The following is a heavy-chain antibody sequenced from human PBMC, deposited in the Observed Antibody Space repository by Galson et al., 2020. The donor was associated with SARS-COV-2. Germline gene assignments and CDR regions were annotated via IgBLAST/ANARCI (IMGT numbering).Heavy chain of an antibody. V-gene: IGHV1-8*01. CDR2: MNPKSGNT. D-gene: IGHD5-18*01. J-gene: IGHJ5*02. CDR3: ARVWERGYSYGNWFDP. CDR1: GYTFNNYD. Sequence: ASVKVSCKASGYTFNNYDINWVRQATGQGLEWMGWMNPKSGNTGYVQKFHGRVTMTRDTSITTAYLELSSLRSEDTAVYYCARVWERGYSYGNWFDPWGQGTLVTVYS.